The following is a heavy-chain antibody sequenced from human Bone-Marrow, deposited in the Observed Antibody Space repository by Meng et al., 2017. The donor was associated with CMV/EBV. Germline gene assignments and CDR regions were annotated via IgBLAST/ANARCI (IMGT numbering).Heavy chain of an antibody. CDR2: IIPILGIA. J-gene: IGHJ4*02. CDR3: ARAGSSSTDYYFDY. D-gene: IGHD6-6*01. CDR1: GGTFSSYT. Sequence: SVKVSCKASGGTFSSYTIIWVRQAPGQGREWMGRIIPILGIANYAQKFQGRVTITADKSTSTAYMELSRLRSEDTAVYHCARAGSSSTDYYFDYWGQGTLVTVSS. V-gene: IGHV1-69*02.